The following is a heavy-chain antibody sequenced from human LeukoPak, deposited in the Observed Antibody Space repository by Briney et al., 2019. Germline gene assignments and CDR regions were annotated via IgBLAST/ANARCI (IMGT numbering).Heavy chain of an antibody. CDR2: ISSGTI. V-gene: IGHV3-48*01. CDR3: ARDYKYAFDY. Sequence: GVCLRLSCAASGFIFSDYTMNWVRQAPGKGLEWLSYISSGTISYADSVKGRFTISRDNAKNSLYLQMNSLRAEDTAVYFCARDYKYAFDYWGQGALVTVSS. CDR1: GFIFSDYT. J-gene: IGHJ4*02. D-gene: IGHD5-24*01.